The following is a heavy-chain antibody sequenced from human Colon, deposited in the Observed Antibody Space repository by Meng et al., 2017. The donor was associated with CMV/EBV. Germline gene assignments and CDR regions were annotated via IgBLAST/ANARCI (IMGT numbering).Heavy chain of an antibody. J-gene: IGHJ4*01. Sequence: WSVYGSSISGNNCWAWVRQPPGKGLEWVGEIDESGSTNYGPSLRGRVTISFDKSKNQFSLVLTSVTAADTAMYFCVNVVPTYYFNYWGHGTLVTVSS. V-gene: IGHV4-4*01. CDR1: GSSISGNNC. CDR2: IDESGST. CDR3: VNVVPTYYFNY. D-gene: IGHD6-6*01.